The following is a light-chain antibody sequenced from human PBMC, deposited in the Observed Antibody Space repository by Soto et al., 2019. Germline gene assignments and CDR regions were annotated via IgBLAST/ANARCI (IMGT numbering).Light chain of an antibody. V-gene: IGKV3-20*01. CDR1: QSLSGNY. CDR2: RAS. J-gene: IGKJ1*01. CDR3: QHYGASPWT. Sequence: NVLTQFPGTLSLSPGQRATLSCRTSQSLSGNYLAWYQQKPGQAPRVLLFRASIRATGISDRFSRSGSGTDFTLPISRLEPEDFAVYYCQHYGASPWTFGQGTKVDIK.